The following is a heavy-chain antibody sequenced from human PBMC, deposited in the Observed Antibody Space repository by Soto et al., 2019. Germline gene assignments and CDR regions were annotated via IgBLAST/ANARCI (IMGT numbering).Heavy chain of an antibody. CDR3: AKDDVVPAAMTRAFDI. CDR2: ISYDGSNK. D-gene: IGHD2-2*01. J-gene: IGHJ3*02. Sequence: VAVISYDGSNKYYADSVKGRFTISRDNSKNTLYLQMNSLRAEDTAVYYCAKDDVVPAAMTRAFDIWGQGTMVTVSS. V-gene: IGHV3-30*18.